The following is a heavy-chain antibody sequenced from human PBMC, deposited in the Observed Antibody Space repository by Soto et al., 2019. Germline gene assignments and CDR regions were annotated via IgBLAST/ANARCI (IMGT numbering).Heavy chain of an antibody. CDR2: IFSNDEK. J-gene: IGHJ6*02. CDR1: GFSLSNARMG. D-gene: IGHD3-22*01. Sequence: QVTLKESGPVLVKPTETLTLTCTVSGFSLSNARMGVSWIRQPPGKALEWLAHIFSNDEKSYSTSLKSRLTLSTDTSKSQVVLTMTNVDPVDTATYYCARMGYYDSSGDYYVPGHYYYGMDVWGQGTTVTVSS. CDR3: ARMGYYDSSGDYYVPGHYYYGMDV. V-gene: IGHV2-26*01.